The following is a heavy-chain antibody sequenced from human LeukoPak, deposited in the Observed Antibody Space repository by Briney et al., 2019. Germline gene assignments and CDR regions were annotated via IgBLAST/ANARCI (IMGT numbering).Heavy chain of an antibody. CDR2: IYYSGST. CDR3: ARAAAGTHFDY. V-gene: IGHV4-31*03. Sequence: SQTLSLTCTVSGGSMSSGGYYWSWIRQHPGKGLEWIGYIYYSGSTYYNPSLKSRVTISVDTSKNQFSLKLSSVTAADTAGYYCARAAAGTHFDYWGQGTLVTVSS. CDR1: GGSMSSGGYY. D-gene: IGHD6-13*01. J-gene: IGHJ4*02.